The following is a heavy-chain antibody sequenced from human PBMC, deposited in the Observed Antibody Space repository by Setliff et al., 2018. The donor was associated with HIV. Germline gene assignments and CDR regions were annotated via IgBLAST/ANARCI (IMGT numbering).Heavy chain of an antibody. J-gene: IGHJ4*02. Sequence: ASVKVSCKVSGYSLTELSIHWVRQAHGKGLEWMGGVDPEDVETVYAQKFQGRVTMTEDTSASTMYMELSSLRSEDTAVYYCARVGNNRLPFFDHWGQGTLGAVS. CDR1: GYSLTELS. V-gene: IGHV1-24*01. CDR2: VDPEDVET. D-gene: IGHD5-12*01. CDR3: ARVGNNRLPFFDH.